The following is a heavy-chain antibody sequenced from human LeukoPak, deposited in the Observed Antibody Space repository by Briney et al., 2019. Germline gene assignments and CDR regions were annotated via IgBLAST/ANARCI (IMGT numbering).Heavy chain of an antibody. J-gene: IGHJ3*02. CDR3: ARGNRLYSSTWSSLPFDI. CDR1: GYTFTSYD. CDR2: VNPVSGYA. Sequence: GASVKVSCKASGYTFTSYDINWLRQATGQGLEWMGWVNPVSGYAGSAQKFQGRVTMTRDTSMTTAYMELSSLRSEDTAVYYCARGNRLYSSTWSSLPFDIWGQGTLVTVSS. V-gene: IGHV1-8*01. D-gene: IGHD6-13*01.